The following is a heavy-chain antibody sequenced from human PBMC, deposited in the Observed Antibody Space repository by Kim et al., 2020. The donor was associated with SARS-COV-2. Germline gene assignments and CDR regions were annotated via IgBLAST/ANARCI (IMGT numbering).Heavy chain of an antibody. V-gene: IGHV3-11*03. Sequence: ADCGKGRYTISRDNAKNSLYLQMNSLRAEETAVYYCARRAVAGTGDAFDIWGQGTMVTVSS. D-gene: IGHD6-19*01. J-gene: IGHJ3*02. CDR3: ARRAVAGTGDAFDI.